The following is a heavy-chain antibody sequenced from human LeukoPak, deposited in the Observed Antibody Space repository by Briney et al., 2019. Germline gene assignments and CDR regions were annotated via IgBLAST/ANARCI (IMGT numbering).Heavy chain of an antibody. CDR1: GVSISTYY. CDR3: ARGSGYYGSGSQGYQH. J-gene: IGHJ1*01. V-gene: IGHV4-4*07. Sequence: PSETLSLTCTVSGVSISTYYWTWIRQPAGKGLEWIGRIYSTGNTNYNPSLESRVTMSIDTSKNQFSLKLTSVTAADTAVYYCARGSGYYGSGSQGYQHWGQGTLVTVSS. D-gene: IGHD3-10*01. CDR2: IYSTGNT.